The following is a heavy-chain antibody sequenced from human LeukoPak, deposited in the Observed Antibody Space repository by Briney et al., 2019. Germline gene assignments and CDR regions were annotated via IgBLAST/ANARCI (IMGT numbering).Heavy chain of an antibody. CDR2: ISTSSYS. Sequence: PGGSLRLSCAASGFTFSLYSMSWVRQAPGKGLEWVSSISTSSYSYYADSLEGRFTISRDNAKHSLYLQMNSLRAEDTAVYYCARDLYGDYLFDYWGRGTLVTVSS. D-gene: IGHD4-17*01. CDR3: ARDLYGDYLFDY. V-gene: IGHV3-21*06. CDR1: GFTFSLYS. J-gene: IGHJ4*02.